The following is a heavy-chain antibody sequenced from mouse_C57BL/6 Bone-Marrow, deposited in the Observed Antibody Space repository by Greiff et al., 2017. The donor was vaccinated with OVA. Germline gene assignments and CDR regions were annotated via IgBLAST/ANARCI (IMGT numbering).Heavy chain of an antibody. CDR1: GYSFTGYF. CDR3: ARGTTGDY. J-gene: IGHJ2*01. V-gene: IGHV1-20*01. CDR2: INPYNGDT. Sequence: EVQLQQSGPELVQPGDSVKISCKASGYSFTGYFMKWVMQSHGKSLEWIGRINPYNGDTFYKQKFKGKATLTVDKSSSTVNMELRSLKSEDSAVYYCARGTTGDYWGQGTTLTVSS. D-gene: IGHD1-1*01.